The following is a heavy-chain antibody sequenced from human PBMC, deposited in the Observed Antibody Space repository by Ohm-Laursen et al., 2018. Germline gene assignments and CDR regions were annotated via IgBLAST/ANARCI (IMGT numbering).Heavy chain of an antibody. V-gene: IGHV1-2*02. CDR1: EYTFTGYY. J-gene: IGHJ3*02. D-gene: IGHD6-19*01. CDR2: MNPKRGGT. Sequence: GSSVKVSCKASEYTFTGYYIHWVRQAPGQGLEWMGWMNPKRGGTDYARKFQGRVTVTRDTSISTAYMELSRLTSDDTAIYFCTRGSPVGGTMSAFDIWGQGTKVTVSS. CDR3: TRGSPVGGTMSAFDI.